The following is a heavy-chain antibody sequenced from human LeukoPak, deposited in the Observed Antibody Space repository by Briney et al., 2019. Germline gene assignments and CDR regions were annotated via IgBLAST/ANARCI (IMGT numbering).Heavy chain of an antibody. J-gene: IGHJ4*02. CDR3: AKEVGSNYQ. Sequence: PGGSLRLACAASGLSFSTYSMNWVRQAPGKGLEWVSYISSSSSTIYYADSVKGRFTISRDNAKNSLYLQMNSLRAEDTAVYYCAKEVGSNYQWGQGTLVTVSS. CDR2: ISSSSSTI. D-gene: IGHD4-11*01. V-gene: IGHV3-48*01. CDR1: GLSFSTYS.